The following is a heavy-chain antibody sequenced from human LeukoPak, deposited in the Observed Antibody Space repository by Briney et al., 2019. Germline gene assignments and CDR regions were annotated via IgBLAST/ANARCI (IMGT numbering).Heavy chain of an antibody. D-gene: IGHD2-15*01. CDR3: ARVNVVVIGATSYYFDS. CDR2: ISSSSSST. V-gene: IGHV3-48*01. J-gene: IGHJ4*02. CDR1: GFIFSRYS. Sequence: GGSLRLSCAASGFIFSRYSMNWVRQAPGKGLELVSDISSSSSSTYYADSVKGRFTISRDDARNSLYLQMNSLRADDTAVYYCARVNVVVIGATSYYFDSWGQGALVTVSS.